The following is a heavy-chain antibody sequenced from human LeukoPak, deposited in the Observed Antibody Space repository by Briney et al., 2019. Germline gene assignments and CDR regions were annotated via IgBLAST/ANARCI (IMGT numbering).Heavy chain of an antibody. CDR3: ARLSIIKYRPEGYFDH. CDR1: GGSISSSSYY. V-gene: IGHV3-11*04. D-gene: IGHD3-10*01. CDR2: MDGSGEII. Sequence: LSLTCTVSGGSISSSSYYWGWIRQPPGKGLEWISYMDGSGEIIHYASSVRGRFTISRDNAKESLYLQMNSLRAEDTALYYCARLSIIKYRPEGYFDHWGQGTLATVSS. J-gene: IGHJ4*02.